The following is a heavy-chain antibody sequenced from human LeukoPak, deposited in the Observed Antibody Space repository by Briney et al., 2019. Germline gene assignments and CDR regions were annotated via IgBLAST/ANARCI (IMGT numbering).Heavy chain of an antibody. CDR3: AGAIGYFDF. D-gene: IGHD2-21*01. Sequence: GGSLRLSCAASGFTFSSYAMSWVRQAPGKGLEWVSVIYTDGSTYYADSVKGRFTISRDNSKNTLSLQMNSLRAEDTAVYYCAGAIGYFDFWGQGTLVTVSS. CDR1: GFTFSSYA. V-gene: IGHV3-23*03. CDR2: IYTDGST. J-gene: IGHJ4*02.